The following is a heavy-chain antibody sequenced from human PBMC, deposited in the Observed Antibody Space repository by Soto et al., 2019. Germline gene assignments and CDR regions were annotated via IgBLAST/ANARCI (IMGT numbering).Heavy chain of an antibody. Sequence: QVQLVESGGGVVQPGRSLRLSCVASGFTLSNTGMHWVRQAPGKGLEWVAMISHDGSNTYYGDSVKGRFTISRDNYWNTLYLQMDSLRPEDTSVYYCAKDWGSSGWFNWFDPWGQGTLVTVSS. D-gene: IGHD6-19*01. CDR3: AKDWGSSGWFNWFDP. J-gene: IGHJ5*02. CDR2: ISHDGSNT. CDR1: GFTLSNTG. V-gene: IGHV3-30*18.